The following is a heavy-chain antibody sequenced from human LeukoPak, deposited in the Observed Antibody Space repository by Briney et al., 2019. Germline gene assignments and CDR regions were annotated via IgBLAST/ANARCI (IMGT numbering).Heavy chain of an antibody. V-gene: IGHV4-31*03. J-gene: IGHJ3*02. D-gene: IGHD3-3*01. CDR1: GGSISSGGYY. CDR2: IYYSGST. CDR3: ARGIFGVIIDAFDI. Sequence: SQTLSLTCTVSGGSISSGGYYWSWIRQHPGKGLEWIGYIYYSGSTYYNPSLKSRVTISVDTSKNQFSLKLSSVTAADTAVYYCARGIFGVIIDAFDIWGQGTMVTVSS.